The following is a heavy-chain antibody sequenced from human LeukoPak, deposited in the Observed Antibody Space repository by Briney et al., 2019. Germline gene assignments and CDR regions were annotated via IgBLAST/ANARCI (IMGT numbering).Heavy chain of an antibody. Sequence: GRSLRLSCAASGFTFSSYAMHWVRQAPGKGLEWVAVISYDGSNKYYADSVKGRFTISRDNSKNTLYLQMNSLRAEDTAVYYCARHSPPWGYDFWNGYPDYWAREPWSPSPQ. J-gene: IGHJ4*02. CDR1: GFTFSSYA. CDR3: ARHSPPWGYDFWNGYPDY. V-gene: IGHV3-30-3*01. D-gene: IGHD3-3*01. CDR2: ISYDGSNK.